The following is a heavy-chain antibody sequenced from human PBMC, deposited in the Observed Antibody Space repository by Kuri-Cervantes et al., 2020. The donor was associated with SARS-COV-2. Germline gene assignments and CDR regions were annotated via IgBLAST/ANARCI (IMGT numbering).Heavy chain of an antibody. CDR1: GGSISSYY. Sequence: SETLSLTCTVSGGSISSYYWGWIRQPPGKGLEWIGSIYYSGSTHYNPSLKSRVSISVDTSRNQFSLKVSSVTAADTAVYSCARQHLGYYMDVWGKGTTVTVSS. V-gene: IGHV4-39*01. CDR3: ARQHLGYYMDV. J-gene: IGHJ6*03. CDR2: IYYSGST.